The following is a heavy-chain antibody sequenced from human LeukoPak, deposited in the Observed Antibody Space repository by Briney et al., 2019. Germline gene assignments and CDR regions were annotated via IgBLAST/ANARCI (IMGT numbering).Heavy chain of an antibody. V-gene: IGHV3-23*01. Sequence: GGSLRLSCAASGFTFSTYGMNWVRLPPGKGLEWVSTISRSGDITYYADSVKGRFTISRDNSKNTLYLQMNSLRAEDTAIYYCATGSTAVAGTKYWGQGILVTVSS. CDR2: ISRSGDIT. CDR3: ATGSTAVAGTKY. D-gene: IGHD6-19*01. J-gene: IGHJ4*02. CDR1: GFTFSTYG.